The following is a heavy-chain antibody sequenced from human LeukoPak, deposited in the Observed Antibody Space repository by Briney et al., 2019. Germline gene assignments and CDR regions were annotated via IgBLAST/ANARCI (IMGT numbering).Heavy chain of an antibody. CDR1: GGTFSSYA. V-gene: IGHV1-69*01. Sequence: SVKVSCKASGGTFSSYAISWLRQAPGQGLEWMGGIIPIFGTANYAQKFQGRATITADESTSTAYMELRCLRSEDTAVYYCAREVEWELLSSWFDPWGQGTLVTVSS. CDR3: AREVEWELLSSWFDP. CDR2: IIPIFGTA. J-gene: IGHJ5*02. D-gene: IGHD1-26*01.